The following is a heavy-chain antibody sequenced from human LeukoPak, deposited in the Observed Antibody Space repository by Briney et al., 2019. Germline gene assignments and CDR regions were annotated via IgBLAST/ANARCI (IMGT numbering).Heavy chain of an antibody. J-gene: IGHJ6*02. Sequence: PGGSLRLSCAASGFTFSSYAMSWVRQAPGKGLEWVSAISGSGGSTYYADSVKGRFTISRDNSKNTLYLQMNSLRAEDTAVYYCARGPDYSDIVVVPAPPAYYGMDVWGQGTTVTVSS. V-gene: IGHV3-23*01. D-gene: IGHD2-2*01. CDR1: GFTFSSYA. CDR2: ISGSGGST. CDR3: ARGPDYSDIVVVPAPPAYYGMDV.